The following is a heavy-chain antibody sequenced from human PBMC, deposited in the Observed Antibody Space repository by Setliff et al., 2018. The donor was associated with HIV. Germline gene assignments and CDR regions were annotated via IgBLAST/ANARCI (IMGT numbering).Heavy chain of an antibody. CDR2: INTNTGNP. J-gene: IGHJ6*03. D-gene: IGHD3-10*01. CDR1: GGTFSSYA. V-gene: IGHV7-4-1*02. CDR3: ARDESDSLYYMDYYYMDA. Sequence: ASVKVSCKASGGTFSSYAISWVRQAPGQGLEWMGWINTNTGNPTYAQGFTGRFVFSLDTSVSTAYLQISSLKAEDTAVYYCARDESDSLYYMDYYYMDAWGKGTTVTVSS.